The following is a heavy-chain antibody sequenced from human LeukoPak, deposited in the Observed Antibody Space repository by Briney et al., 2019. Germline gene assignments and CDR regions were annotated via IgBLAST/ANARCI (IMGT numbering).Heavy chain of an antibody. J-gene: IGHJ5*02. Sequence: ASVTVSCTASGYTFTIYYMHWVRQAPGQGLEWMGIINPSGGSTSYAQKFQGRVTMTRDTSTSTVYMELSSLRSEDTAVYYCARVKAAAGTFDPWGQGTLVTVSS. CDR2: INPSGGST. D-gene: IGHD6-13*01. V-gene: IGHV1-46*01. CDR3: ARVKAAAGTFDP. CDR1: GYTFTIYY.